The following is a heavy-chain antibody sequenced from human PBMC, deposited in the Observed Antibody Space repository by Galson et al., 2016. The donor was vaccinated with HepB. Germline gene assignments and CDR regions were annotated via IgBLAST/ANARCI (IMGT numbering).Heavy chain of an antibody. CDR3: ARVDSSGSNNWLDP. CDR1: GDSINVYY. CDR2: IYYSGST. D-gene: IGHD3-22*01. Sequence: SETLSLTCTVSGDSINVYYWSWIRQPPGKGLEWLGYIYYSGSTHYNPSLKGRVTISVDTSNNQFSLKLTSVAAADTAVYYCARVDSSGSNNWLDPWGPGTLVTVSS. V-gene: IGHV4-59*01. J-gene: IGHJ5*02.